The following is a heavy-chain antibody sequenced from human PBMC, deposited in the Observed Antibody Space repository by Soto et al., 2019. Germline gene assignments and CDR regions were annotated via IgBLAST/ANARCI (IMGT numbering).Heavy chain of an antibody. CDR1: GGTFSSYA. V-gene: IGHV1-69*13. CDR3: AIRVGCSSTSCYAGTWFDY. D-gene: IGHD2-2*01. J-gene: IGHJ4*02. CDR2: IIPIFGTA. Sequence: ASVKVSCKASGGTFSSYAISWVRQAPGQGLEWMGGIIPIFGTANYAQKFQGRVTITADESTSTAYMELSSLRSEDTAVYYCAIRVGCSSTSCYAGTWFDYWGQGTLVTVSS.